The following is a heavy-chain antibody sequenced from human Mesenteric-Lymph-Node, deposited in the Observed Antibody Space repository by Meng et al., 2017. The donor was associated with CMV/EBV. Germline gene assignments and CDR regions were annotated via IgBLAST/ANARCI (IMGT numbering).Heavy chain of an antibody. Sequence: GESLKISCAASGFTFDDYAMHWVRQAPGKGLEWLAVIWYDGTNKYYADSVKGRFTISRDNSRNTLYLQMNSLKVEDSAVYYCAKDLSVRVTAAYYGMDVWGQGTTVTVSS. V-gene: IGHV3-33*06. D-gene: IGHD6-13*01. J-gene: IGHJ6*02. CDR3: AKDLSVRVTAAYYGMDV. CDR1: GFTFDDYA. CDR2: IWYDGTNK.